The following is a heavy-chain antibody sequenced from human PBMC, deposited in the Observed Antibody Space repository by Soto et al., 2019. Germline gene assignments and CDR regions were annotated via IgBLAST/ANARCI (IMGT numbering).Heavy chain of an antibody. V-gene: IGHV1-18*01. Sequence: QVQLVQSGAEVKKPGASVNVSCKASGYTFTTYGISWVRQAPGQGLEWMGWISGYNGNTNYAQKLQGRVTMTTDTPTSTAYMEVRSLRSDDTGVYFCARDWGRGQILTNKDYWGQGTLVTVSS. CDR3: ARDWGRGQILTNKDY. J-gene: IGHJ4*02. CDR2: ISGYNGNT. D-gene: IGHD3-9*01. CDR1: GYTFTTYG.